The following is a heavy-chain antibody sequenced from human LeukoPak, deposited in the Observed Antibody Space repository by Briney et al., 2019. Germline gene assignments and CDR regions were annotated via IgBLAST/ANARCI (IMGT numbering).Heavy chain of an antibody. D-gene: IGHD5/OR15-5a*01. J-gene: IGHJ4*02. CDR1: GFVFSDFY. CDR2: ISPDGSYT. V-gene: IGHV3-11*05. Sequence: GGSLRLSCAGSGFVFSDFYINWIRHSPGKGLEGLAYISPDGSYTTYGDSVKGRFVISRDNAKNSVSLQMNSLRVEDTAVYFCASDQVSGVFDYWGQGARVTVS. CDR3: ASDQVSGVFDY.